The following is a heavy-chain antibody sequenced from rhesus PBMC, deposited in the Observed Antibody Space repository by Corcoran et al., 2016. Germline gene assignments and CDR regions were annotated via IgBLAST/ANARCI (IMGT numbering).Heavy chain of an antibody. CDR3: ARGDSGGYKGDFDY. CDR2: INGFTGTP. CDR1: GGSISSNY. Sequence: QVQLQESGPGLVKPSETLSLSCAVSGGSISSNYWSWFRQSPGKGLEWIGRINGFTGTPTYTPPLTNRVTISTDTAKNQFSLKLTSVTAADTAVYYCARGDSGGYKGDFDYWGQGVLVTVSS. V-gene: IGHV4-147*01. D-gene: IGHD1-44*02. J-gene: IGHJ4*01.